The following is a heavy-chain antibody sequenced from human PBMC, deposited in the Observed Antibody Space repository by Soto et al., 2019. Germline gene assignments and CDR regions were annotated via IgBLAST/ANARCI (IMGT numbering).Heavy chain of an antibody. CDR2: ISYDGSNK. CDR1: GFTFSSYG. J-gene: IGHJ5*02. D-gene: IGHD3-3*01. Sequence: QVQLVESGGGVVQPGRSLRLSCAASGFTFSSYGMHWVRQAPGKGLEWVAVISYDGSNKYYADSVKGRFTISRDNSKNTLYLQMNSLRAEDTAVYYCAKTRQGGLRSSWFDPWGQGTLVTVSS. CDR3: AKTRQGGLRSSWFDP. V-gene: IGHV3-30*18.